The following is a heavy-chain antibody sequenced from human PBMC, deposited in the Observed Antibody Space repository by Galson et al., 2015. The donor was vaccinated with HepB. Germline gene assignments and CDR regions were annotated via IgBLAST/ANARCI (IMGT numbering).Heavy chain of an antibody. CDR3: TRRAPAAAGRSLDC. Sequence: SLRLSCAASGFSFSTYAMSWVRQAPGKGLEWVSGLSFSGVNTYYADSVKGRFTISRDISKNILFLQMNSLRVDDTALYYCTRRAPAAAGRSLDCWGQGTLVTVSS. V-gene: IGHV3-23*01. J-gene: IGHJ4*02. D-gene: IGHD6-13*01. CDR1: GFSFSTYA. CDR2: LSFSGVNT.